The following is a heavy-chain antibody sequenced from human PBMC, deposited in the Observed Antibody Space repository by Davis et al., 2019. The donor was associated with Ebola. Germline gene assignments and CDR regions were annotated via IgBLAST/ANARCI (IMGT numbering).Heavy chain of an antibody. J-gene: IGHJ4*02. CDR1: GFTFSSYG. Sequence: GESLKISCAASGFTFSSYGMHWVRQAPGKGLEWVAVIWYDGSNKYYADSVKGRFTISRDNSKNTLYLQMNSLRAEDTAVYYCAKEGVAAAGPGYFDYWGQGTLVTVSS. CDR3: AKEGVAAAGPGYFDY. D-gene: IGHD6-13*01. V-gene: IGHV3-30*02. CDR2: IWYDGSNK.